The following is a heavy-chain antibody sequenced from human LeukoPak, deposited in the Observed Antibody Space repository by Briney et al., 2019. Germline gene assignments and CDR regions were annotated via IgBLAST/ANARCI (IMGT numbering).Heavy chain of an antibody. CDR3: ASRTRFGELLLPPYYYYGMDV. CDR2: IIPIFGTA. V-gene: IGHV1-69*13. D-gene: IGHD3-10*01. J-gene: IGHJ6*04. CDR1: GGTFSSYA. Sequence: SVKVSCKASGGTFSSYAISWVRQAPGQGLEWMGGIIPIFGTANYAQKFQGRVTITADESTSTAYMELSSLRSEDTAVYYCASRTRFGELLLPPYYYYGMDVWGKGTTVTVSS.